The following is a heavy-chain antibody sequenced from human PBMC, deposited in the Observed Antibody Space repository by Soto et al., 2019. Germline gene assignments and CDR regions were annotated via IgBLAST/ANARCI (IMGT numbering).Heavy chain of an antibody. CDR1: GFVCSSYD. CDR2: ILVGGST. V-gene: IGHV3-23*01. J-gene: IGHJ3*02. Sequence: PGESLRLSCAVSGFVCSSYDMSWFRQAPGKGLEWVSTILVGGSTHYEDSVKGRFTISRDTSKNTVYLQMNSLTAGDTAFYYCAKATATSGGAFEIYGQGTMVTVSS. D-gene: IGHD1-26*01. CDR3: AKATATSGGAFEI.